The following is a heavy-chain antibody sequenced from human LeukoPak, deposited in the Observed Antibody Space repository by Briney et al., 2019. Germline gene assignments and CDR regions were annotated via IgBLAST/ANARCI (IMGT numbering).Heavy chain of an antibody. CDR1: GGSISSGSYY. D-gene: IGHD5-18*01. CDR2: IYTSGST. Sequence: SEXLSLTCTVSGGSISSGSYYWRWIRQPAGKGLEWIGRIYTSGSTNYNPSLKSRVTISVDTSKNQFSLKLSSVTAADTAVYYCARAGYSYGYWIFDYWGQGTLVTVSS. V-gene: IGHV4-61*02. J-gene: IGHJ4*02. CDR3: ARAGYSYGYWIFDY.